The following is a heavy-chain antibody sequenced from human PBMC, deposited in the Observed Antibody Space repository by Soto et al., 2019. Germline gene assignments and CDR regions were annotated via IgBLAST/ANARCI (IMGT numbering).Heavy chain of an antibody. V-gene: IGHV1-8*01. J-gene: IGHJ5*02. CDR3: ARMETFGSLNWFDP. CDR2: MNPGSGDT. CDR1: GYSFTNND. D-gene: IGHD3-16*01. Sequence: ASVKVSCKASGYSFTNNDVSWVRQATGQGLEWMGWMNPGSGDTGYAQKFQGRVTMTRDISIATAYMELSSLRSDDTAIYYCARMETFGSLNWFDPWGRGTLVTVYS.